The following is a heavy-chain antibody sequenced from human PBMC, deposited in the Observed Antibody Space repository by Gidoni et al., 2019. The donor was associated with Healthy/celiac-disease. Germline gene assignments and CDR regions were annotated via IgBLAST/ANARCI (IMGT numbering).Heavy chain of an antibody. CDR1: GFPFDDYD. CDR2: ISWNRGSI. D-gene: IGHD3-3*01. Sequence: EVQLVESGGGLVPPGRSLRLSCAASGFPFDDYDMHWVRQAPGKGLEWGSGISWNRGSIGYEDSGKGRFTISRDNAKNSLYLQMKRLRAEDTALYYCAKGRFLEWSYFDYWGQGTLVTVSS. J-gene: IGHJ4*02. CDR3: AKGRFLEWSYFDY. V-gene: IGHV3-9*01.